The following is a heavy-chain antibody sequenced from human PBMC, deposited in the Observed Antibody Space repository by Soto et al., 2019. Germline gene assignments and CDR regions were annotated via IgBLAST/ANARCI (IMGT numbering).Heavy chain of an antibody. CDR2: ISYDGRNT. Sequence: IRKEKGKGLEWAAGISYDGRNTYYADSVQGRFAISRDNSKNTMYLQMNSLRVEDTAIYYCARSTGHDVPGTVPDSAYWGHGALVPVSS. V-gene: IGHV3-33*01. CDR3: ARSTGHDVPGTVPDSAY. D-gene: IGHD4-17*01. J-gene: IGHJ4*01.